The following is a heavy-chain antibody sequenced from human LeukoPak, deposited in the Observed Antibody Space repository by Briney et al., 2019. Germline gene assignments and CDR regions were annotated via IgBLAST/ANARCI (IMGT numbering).Heavy chain of an antibody. CDR1: GFTFSNAW. CDR3: TTGGIEVVPAAMLGGGY. V-gene: IGHV3-15*01. D-gene: IGHD2-2*01. Sequence: GGSLRLSCAASGFTFSNAWMSWVRQAPGKGLEWVGRIKRKTAGGTTDYAAPVKGRFTISRDDSKNTLYLQMNSLKTEDTAVYYCTTGGIEVVPAAMLGGGYWGQGTLVTVSS. J-gene: IGHJ4*02. CDR2: IKRKTAGGTT.